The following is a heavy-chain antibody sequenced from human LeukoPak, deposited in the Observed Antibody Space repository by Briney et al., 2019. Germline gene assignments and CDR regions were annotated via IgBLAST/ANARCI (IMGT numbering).Heavy chain of an antibody. J-gene: IGHJ3*02. CDR3: ARHDYVNRAFDI. V-gene: IGHV4-59*01. CDR1: GASISTYS. D-gene: IGHD3-16*01. CDR2: MSYRGST. Sequence: SETLSLTCTVSGASISTYSWNWIRLAPGRGLEWIGYMSYRGSTNFNPSLRGRGTMSLDTSKKQFSLELTSVTAEDTAVYYCARHDYVNRAFDIWGQGTMVTVSS.